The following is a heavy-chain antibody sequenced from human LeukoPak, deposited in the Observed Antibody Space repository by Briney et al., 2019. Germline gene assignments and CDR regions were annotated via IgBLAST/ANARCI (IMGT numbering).Heavy chain of an antibody. CDR2: IIPIVGIA. Sequence: SVKVSCRASGGTFSSYAISWVRQAPGQGLEWMGRIIPIVGIANYAQKFQGGATITADKSTSTAYMELSSLRSEDTAVYYCARGLLLGTGNYYYYYMDVWGKGTTVTVSS. CDR3: ARGLLLGTGNYYYYYMDV. D-gene: IGHD1-1*01. J-gene: IGHJ6*03. CDR1: GGTFSSYA. V-gene: IGHV1-69*04.